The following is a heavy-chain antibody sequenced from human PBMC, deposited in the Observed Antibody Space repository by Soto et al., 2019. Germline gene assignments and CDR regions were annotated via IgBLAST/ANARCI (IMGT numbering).Heavy chain of an antibody. CDR2: INPYNGHA. Sequence: QVQLVQSGAEVKNPGASVKVSCTSSGYHFISYGICWLRQAPGQGLEWMGWINPYNGHAEYAQKMQGRVTLTAATSTSTAYMELTSLTSDDTAVYYRARDRAAPANTWFDPWGQGTLVTVSS. CDR1: GYHFISYG. V-gene: IGHV1-18*01. CDR3: ARDRAAPANTWFDP. J-gene: IGHJ5*02.